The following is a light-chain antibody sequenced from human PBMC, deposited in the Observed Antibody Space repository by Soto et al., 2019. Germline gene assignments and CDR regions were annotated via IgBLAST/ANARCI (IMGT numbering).Light chain of an antibody. CDR1: QSLLHITGETF. CDR2: EVS. V-gene: IGKV2D-29*02. Sequence: DVVMTQTPLSLSVAPGQPASISCKSSQSLLHITGETFLFWYLQKPGQSPQLLIYEVSTRVSGVPDRFSGSGSGTDFTLEISRVETDAVGIYYCIQSTQLPPTFGQGTRLGIE. CDR3: IQSTQLPPT. J-gene: IGKJ5*01.